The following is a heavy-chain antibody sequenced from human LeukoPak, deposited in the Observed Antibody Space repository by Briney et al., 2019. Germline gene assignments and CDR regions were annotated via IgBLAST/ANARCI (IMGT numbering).Heavy chain of an antibody. V-gene: IGHV6-1*01. D-gene: IGHD2/OR15-2a*01. Sequence: SQTLSLTCAISGDSFSSNSAAWNWIRQSPSGGLEWLGRTYYRSKWYNDYAVSVKSRITFNPDRSKNQVSLQMNSVTPEDTAVYYCARETTSLFDSWGQGTLVTVSS. CDR1: GDSFSSNSAA. J-gene: IGHJ4*02. CDR2: TYYRSKWYN. CDR3: ARETTSLFDS.